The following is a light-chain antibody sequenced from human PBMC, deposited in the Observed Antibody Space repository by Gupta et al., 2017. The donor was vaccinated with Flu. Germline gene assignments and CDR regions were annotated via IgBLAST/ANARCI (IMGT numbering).Light chain of an antibody. V-gene: IGKV1-5*03. CDR3: QQYNTSPWT. Sequence: GDRVTITCRTSQSLGGWLAWYQQKPGKVPKLLIYKASTLQSGVPSRFSGSGSGTEFTLTIGSLQPDDFATYYCQQYNTSPWTFGRGTKVETK. CDR1: QSLGGW. CDR2: KAS. J-gene: IGKJ1*01.